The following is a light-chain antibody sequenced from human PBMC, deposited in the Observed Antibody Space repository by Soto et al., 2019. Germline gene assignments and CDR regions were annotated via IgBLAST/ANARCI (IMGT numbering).Light chain of an antibody. Sequence: QSALTQPASVSGSPGQSITISCTGTSSDVGGYNSVSWYQQHPGKAPKLMIYEVSNRPSGVSNRFSGSKSGHTASLTISGLHAEDEADYYCSSYTTSITLLYFFGTGTKLTVL. CDR3: SSYTTSITLLYF. CDR2: EVS. V-gene: IGLV2-14*01. J-gene: IGLJ1*01. CDR1: SSDVGGYNS.